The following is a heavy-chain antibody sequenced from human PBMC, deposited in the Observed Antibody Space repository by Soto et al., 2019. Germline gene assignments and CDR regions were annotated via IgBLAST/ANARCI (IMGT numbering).Heavy chain of an antibody. CDR2: IKQDGSEK. CDR3: ARDIVVVPAALGMHV. CDR1: GFTFSSYW. V-gene: IGHV3-7*03. Sequence: GGSLRLSCAASGFTFSSYWMSWVRQAPGKGLEWVANIKQDGSEKYYVDPVKGRFTISRDNAKNSLYLQMNSLRAEDTAVYYCARDIVVVPAALGMHVWGQATTVTVSS. J-gene: IGHJ6*02. D-gene: IGHD2-2*01.